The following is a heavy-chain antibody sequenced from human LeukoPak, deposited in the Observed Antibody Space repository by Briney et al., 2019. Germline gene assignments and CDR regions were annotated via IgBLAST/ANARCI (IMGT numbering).Heavy chain of an antibody. CDR1: GGSISSGGYY. D-gene: IGHD3-10*01. J-gene: IGHJ4*02. CDR3: ARGPDPPGSPD. Sequence: SQTLSLTCTVSGGSISSGGYYWSWIRQHPGKGLEWIGYIYYSGSPYYNPALKSRVTISVDTSKNQFSLKLSSVTAADTAVYYCARGPDPPGSPDWGQGTLVTVSS. CDR2: IYYSGSP. V-gene: IGHV4-31*03.